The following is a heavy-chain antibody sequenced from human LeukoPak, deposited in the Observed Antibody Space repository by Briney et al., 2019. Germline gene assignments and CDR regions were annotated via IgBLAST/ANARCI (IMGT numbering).Heavy chain of an antibody. CDR3: ARDFIRTTSAPLHYFDY. CDR1: GGSVRRGNYY. V-gene: IGHV4-61*02. J-gene: IGHJ4*02. Sequence: SETLSLTCTVSGGSVRRGNYYWTWIRQPAGSGLEWIGRIYTSGTTDYNPSLRTRVTISVDASRNQFSLNLSSVTAADTAVYYCARDFIRTTSAPLHYFDYWGQGTLVTVSS. CDR2: IYTSGTT. D-gene: IGHD1-1*01.